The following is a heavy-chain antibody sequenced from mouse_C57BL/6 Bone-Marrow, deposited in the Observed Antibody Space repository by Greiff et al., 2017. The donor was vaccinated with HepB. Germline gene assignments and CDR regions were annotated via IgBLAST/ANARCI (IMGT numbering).Heavy chain of an antibody. J-gene: IGHJ3*01. Sequence: QVQLKQPGAELVKPGASVKLSCKASGYTFTSYWMQWVKQRPGQGLEWIGEIDPSDSYTNYNHKFKGKATLTVDTSSSTAYMQLSSLTSEDSAVYYCARDGNGFAYWGQGTLVTVSA. D-gene: IGHD1-1*01. V-gene: IGHV1-50*01. CDR2: IDPSDSYT. CDR1: GYTFTSYW. CDR3: ARDGNGFAY.